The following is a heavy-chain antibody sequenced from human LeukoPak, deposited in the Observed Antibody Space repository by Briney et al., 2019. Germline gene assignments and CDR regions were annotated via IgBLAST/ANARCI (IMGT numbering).Heavy chain of an antibody. CDR2: IYYSGST. J-gene: IGHJ6*02. V-gene: IGHV4-31*03. D-gene: IGHD3-10*01. Sequence: SDTLSLTCTVSGGSISSGGFYWSWIRRPPGKGLEWVGYIYYSGSTYYNPSLKRRVTISVDTSKNQFSLKLSSVTAADTAVYYCARYFSDGSGKNGMDVWGQGTTVTVSS. CDR3: ARYFSDGSGKNGMDV. CDR1: GGSISSGGFY.